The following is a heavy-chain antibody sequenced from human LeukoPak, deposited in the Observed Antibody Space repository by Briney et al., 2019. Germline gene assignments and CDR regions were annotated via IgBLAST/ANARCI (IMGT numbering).Heavy chain of an antibody. CDR1: GYTLTELS. J-gene: IGHJ3*02. V-gene: IGHV1-24*01. CDR3: ATITRGGYGSGSLYAFDI. CDR2: FDPEDGET. D-gene: IGHD3-10*01. Sequence: ASVKVSCKVSGYTLTELSMHWVRQAPGKGLEWMGGFDPEDGETIYAQKFQGRVTMTEDTSTDTAYMELSSLRSEDTAVYHCATITRGGYGSGSLYAFDIWGQGTMVTVSS.